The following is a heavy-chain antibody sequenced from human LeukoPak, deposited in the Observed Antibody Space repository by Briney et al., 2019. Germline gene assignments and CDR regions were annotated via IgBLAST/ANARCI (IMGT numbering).Heavy chain of an antibody. V-gene: IGHV1-46*01. CDR3: ARDPLYSSSSPHYYYYYYMDV. CDR2: INPSGGST. J-gene: IGHJ6*03. CDR1: GYTFTSYY. Sequence: ASVKVSCKASGYTFTSYYMHWVRQAPGQGVEWMGIINPSGGSTSYAQKFQGRVTMTRDMSTSTVYMELSSLRSEDTAVYYCARDPLYSSSSPHYYYYYYMDVWGKGTTVTVSS. D-gene: IGHD6-6*01.